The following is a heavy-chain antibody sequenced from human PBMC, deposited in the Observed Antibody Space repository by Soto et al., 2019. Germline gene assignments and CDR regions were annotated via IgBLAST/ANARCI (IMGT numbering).Heavy chain of an antibody. J-gene: IGHJ3*02. V-gene: IGHV1-69*13. D-gene: IGHD1-1*01. CDR1: GGTFSSYA. Sequence: GASVKVSCKASGGTFSSYAISWVRQAPGQGLEWMGGIIPIFGTANYAQKFQGRVTITADESTSTAYMELSSLRSEDTAVYYCAREGGKRPRPPPLDIWGKGTMVPVSS. CDR3: AREGGKRPRPPPLDI. CDR2: IIPIFGTA.